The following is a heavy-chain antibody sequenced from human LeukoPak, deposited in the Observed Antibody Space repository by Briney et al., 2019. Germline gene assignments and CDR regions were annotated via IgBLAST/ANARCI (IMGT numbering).Heavy chain of an antibody. D-gene: IGHD2-15*01. CDR1: GYTFTSSG. J-gene: IGHJ4*02. CDR2: ISAYNGNT. CDR3: AREMAAATPFH. Sequence: GASVKVSCKASGYTFTSSGISWVRQAPGQGLEWMGWISAYNGNTNYAQKLQGRVTMTTDTSTSTAYMELRSLRSEDTAVYYCAREMAAATPFHWGQGTLVTVSS. V-gene: IGHV1-18*01.